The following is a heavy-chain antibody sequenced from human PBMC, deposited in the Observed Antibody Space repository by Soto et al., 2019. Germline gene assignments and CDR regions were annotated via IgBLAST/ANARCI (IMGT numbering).Heavy chain of an antibody. Sequence: QVQLVQSGAEVKKPGSSVKVSCKASGGTFSSYAISWVRQAPGQGLEWMGGIIPICGTANYEQQFQGRVTITAGESTSPAYLELSSLRSEDTAGYYWAGDPRKFGGMYYCDYWGQGTLVTVSS. V-gene: IGHV1-69*01. D-gene: IGHD3-10*01. CDR2: IIPICGTA. CDR1: GGTFSSYA. CDR3: AGDPRKFGGMYYCDY. J-gene: IGHJ4*02.